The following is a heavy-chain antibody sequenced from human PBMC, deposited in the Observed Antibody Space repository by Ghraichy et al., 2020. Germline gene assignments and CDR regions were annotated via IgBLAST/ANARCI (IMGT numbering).Heavy chain of an antibody. CDR2: IYHSGST. V-gene: IGHV4-4*02. J-gene: IGHJ4*02. Sequence: SETLSLTCAVSGGSISSSNWWSWVRQPPGKGLEWIGEIYHSGSTNYNPSLKSRVTISVDKSKNQFSLKLSSVTAADTAVYYCARADWGSPPAFDYWGQGTLVTVSS. D-gene: IGHD7-27*01. CDR3: ARADWGSPPAFDY. CDR1: GGSISSSNW.